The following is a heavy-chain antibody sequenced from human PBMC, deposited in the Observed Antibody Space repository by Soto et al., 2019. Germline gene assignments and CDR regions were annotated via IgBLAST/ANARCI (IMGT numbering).Heavy chain of an antibody. D-gene: IGHD3-10*01. Sequence: PGGSLRLSCAASGFTFSSYGMHWVRQAPGKGLEWVAVIWYDGSNKYYADSVKGRFTISRDNSKNTLYLQMNSLRAEDTAVYYCARDHREDVLLWFGESHDLFDYWGQGTLVTVSS. CDR2: IWYDGSNK. V-gene: IGHV3-33*01. CDR1: GFTFSSYG. J-gene: IGHJ4*02. CDR3: ARDHREDVLLWFGESHDLFDY.